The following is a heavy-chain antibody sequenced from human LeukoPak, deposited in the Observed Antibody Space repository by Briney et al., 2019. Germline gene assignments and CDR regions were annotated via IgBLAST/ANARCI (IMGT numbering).Heavy chain of an antibody. CDR1: GFTFSSYW. Sequence: GGSLRLSCAASGFTFSSYWMHWVRQAPGKGLVWVSRINSDGSSTSCADSVKGRFTISRDNAKNTLYLQMNSLRAEDTAVYYCARVIRYCSSTSCSGYYFDYWGQGTLVTVSS. CDR2: INSDGSST. V-gene: IGHV3-74*01. D-gene: IGHD2-2*01. CDR3: ARVIRYCSSTSCSGYYFDY. J-gene: IGHJ4*02.